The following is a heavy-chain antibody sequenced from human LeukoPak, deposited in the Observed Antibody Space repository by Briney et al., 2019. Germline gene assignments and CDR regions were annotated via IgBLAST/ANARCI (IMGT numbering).Heavy chain of an antibody. D-gene: IGHD6-19*01. CDR3: ARQHSGWYYFDY. CDR2: INHSGST. V-gene: IGHV4-34*01. J-gene: IGHJ4*02. CDR1: GGSFSGYY. Sequence: SETLSLTCAVYGGSFSGYYWSWIRQPPGKGLEWIGEINHSGSTNYNPSLKSRVTISVDTSKNQFSLNLSSVTAADTAVYYCARQHSGWYYFDYWGQGTLVTVSS.